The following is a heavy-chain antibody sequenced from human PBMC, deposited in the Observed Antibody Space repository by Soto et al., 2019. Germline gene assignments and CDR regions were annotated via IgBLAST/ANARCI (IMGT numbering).Heavy chain of an antibody. D-gene: IGHD3-10*01. CDR3: AKDKTMAGVIYYYGSGSYNGAFDI. V-gene: IGHV3-23*01. J-gene: IGHJ3*02. CDR2: ISGSGGST. Sequence: EVQLLESGGGLVQPGGSLRLSCAASGFTFSSYAMSWVRQAPGKGLEWVSAISGSGGSTYYADSVKGRFTISRDNSKNTLYQQMNSLRAEDTAVYYCAKDKTMAGVIYYYGSGSYNGAFDIWGQGTMVTVSS. CDR1: GFTFSSYA.